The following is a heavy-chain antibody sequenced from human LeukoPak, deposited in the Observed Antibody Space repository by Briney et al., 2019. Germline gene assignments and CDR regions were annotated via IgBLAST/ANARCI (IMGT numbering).Heavy chain of an antibody. Sequence: SETLSLTCAVYGGSFSGYYWGWIRQPPGKGLEWIGSIYYSGSTYYNPSLKSRVTISVDTSKNQFSLKLSSVTAADTAAYYCARRHRLLRYFDWLGGQGTLVTVSS. CDR1: GGSFSGYY. V-gene: IGHV4-39*01. CDR2: IYYSGST. CDR3: ARRHRLLRYFDWL. J-gene: IGHJ4*02. D-gene: IGHD3-9*01.